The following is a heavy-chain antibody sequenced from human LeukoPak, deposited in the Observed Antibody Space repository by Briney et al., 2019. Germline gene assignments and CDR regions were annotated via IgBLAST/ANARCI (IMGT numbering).Heavy chain of an antibody. Sequence: SETLSLTCTVSGGSISSYYWSWIRQPPGKGLEWIGYIYYSGSTNYNPSLKSRVTISVDTSKNQFSLKLSSVTAADTAVYYCARVNNWNVFDIWGQGTMVTVSS. CDR2: IYYSGST. CDR3: ARVNNWNVFDI. CDR1: GGSISSYY. V-gene: IGHV4-59*01. J-gene: IGHJ3*02. D-gene: IGHD1-1*01.